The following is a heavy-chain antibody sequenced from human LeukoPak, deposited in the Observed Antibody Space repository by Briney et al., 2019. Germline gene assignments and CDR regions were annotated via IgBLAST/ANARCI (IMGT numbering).Heavy chain of an antibody. D-gene: IGHD5-18*01. Sequence: GGSLRLSCAASGFTFSSNAMHWVRQAPGKGLEWVAVISYDGSNKYYADSVKGRFTISRDNSKNTLYLQMNSLRAEDTAVYYCASQGNMVSDDYWGQGTLVTVSS. CDR3: ASQGNMVSDDY. CDR2: ISYDGSNK. V-gene: IGHV3-30-3*01. CDR1: GFTFSSNA. J-gene: IGHJ4*02.